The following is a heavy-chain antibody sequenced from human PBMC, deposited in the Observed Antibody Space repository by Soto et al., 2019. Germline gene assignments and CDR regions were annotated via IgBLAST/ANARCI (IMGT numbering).Heavy chain of an antibody. V-gene: IGHV3-74*01. CDR1: GFIFSSYW. Sequence: PXGSLRLSFAASGFIFSSYWMHWVRQAPGKGPVWVARINGDGRNTRYTDSVKGRFTISRDNAKNTLYLQMDSLRAEDTAVYYCTRDFMARGRDSNWFDPWGQGTVVTVSS. CDR2: INGDGRNT. D-gene: IGHD3-10*01. CDR3: TRDFMARGRDSNWFDP. J-gene: IGHJ5*02.